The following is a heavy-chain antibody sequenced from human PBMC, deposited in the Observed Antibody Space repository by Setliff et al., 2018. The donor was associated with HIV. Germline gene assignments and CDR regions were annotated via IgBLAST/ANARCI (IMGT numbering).Heavy chain of an antibody. CDR2: IYGGAST. J-gene: IGHJ4*02. V-gene: IGHV3-53*01. D-gene: IGHD6-13*01. Sequence: PSETLSLTCTLSGFSISSDGFYWNWIRQRPGKGLEWLSTIYGGASTYYADSVKGRFTISRDNSKNTNFLQMNGLRGDDTAIYYCVRDTEVSSSWSFDYWGQGTLVTVSS. CDR1: GFSISSDGFY. CDR3: VRDTEVSSSWSFDY.